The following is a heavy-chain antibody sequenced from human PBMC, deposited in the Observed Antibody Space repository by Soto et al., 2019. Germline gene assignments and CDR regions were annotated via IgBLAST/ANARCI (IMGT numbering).Heavy chain of an antibody. D-gene: IGHD5-12*01. CDR2: VYYSGNT. J-gene: IGHJ4*02. CDR3: ARCGYSGYDLAAFDY. Sequence: PSETLSLTCSVSGGSIGSYYWSWIRQPPRKGLEWIGNVYYSGNTYYSPSLKSRVTISVDTSRNRFSLKLSSVTAADTAVYYCARCGYSGYDLAAFDYWGQGSLVTVSS. V-gene: IGHV4-59*08. CDR1: GGSIGSYY.